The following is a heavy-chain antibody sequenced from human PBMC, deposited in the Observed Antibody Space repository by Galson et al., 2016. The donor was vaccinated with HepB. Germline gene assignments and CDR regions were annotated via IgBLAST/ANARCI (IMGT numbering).Heavy chain of an antibody. J-gene: IGHJ4*02. CDR1: GGSISSDGYF. D-gene: IGHD3-3*01. CDR2: IYYSGST. Sequence: TLSLTCTISGGSISSDGYFWSWIRQHPGKGLEWIGYIYYSGSTYYNSSLKSRVTISIDTYKNQFSLKLTSVTAADTAVYYCARTIGVVMSYFDYWGQGTLVTVSS. CDR3: ARTIGVVMSYFDY. V-gene: IGHV4-31*03.